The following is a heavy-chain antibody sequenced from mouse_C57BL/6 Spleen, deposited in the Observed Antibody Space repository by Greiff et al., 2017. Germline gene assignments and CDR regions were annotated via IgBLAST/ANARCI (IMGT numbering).Heavy chain of an antibody. J-gene: IGHJ2*01. Sequence: VKLVESGPELVKPGASVKISCKASGYAFSSSWMNWVKQRPGKGLEWIGRIYPGDGDTNYNGKFKGKATLTANKSSSTAYMQLSRLTSEDSAVYFCAEGYGYDEGFHWGQGTTLTVSS. V-gene: IGHV1-82*01. D-gene: IGHD2-2*01. CDR2: IYPGDGDT. CDR3: AEGYGYDEGFH. CDR1: GYAFSSSW.